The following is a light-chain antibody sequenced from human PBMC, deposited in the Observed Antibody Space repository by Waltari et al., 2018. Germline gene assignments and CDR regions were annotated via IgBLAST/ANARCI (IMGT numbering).Light chain of an antibody. V-gene: IGLV2-23*01. CDR3: CSYAGGETWV. Sequence: QSALTQPASVSGSPGQSITVPCTGTGGDLGTSYLVPWYQHHPPKAPKLILYEGNKRPSGVSRRFSGSRSGHTASLTISGLQAEDEGDYYCCSYAGGETWVFGGGTKVTVL. CDR1: GGDLGTSYL. CDR2: EGN. J-gene: IGLJ3*02.